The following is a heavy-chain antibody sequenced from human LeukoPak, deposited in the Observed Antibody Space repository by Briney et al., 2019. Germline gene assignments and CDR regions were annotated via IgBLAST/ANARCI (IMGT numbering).Heavy chain of an antibody. Sequence: PGGSLRLSCAASGFTVSSNYMSWVRQAPGKGLEWVSVIYSGGSTYYADSVKGRFTISRDNSKNTLYLQMNSLRAEDTAVYYCARASRVYGMDVWGQGTTVTVSS. CDR3: ARASRVYGMDV. CDR2: IYSGGST. J-gene: IGHJ6*02. V-gene: IGHV3-53*01. CDR1: GFTVSSNY.